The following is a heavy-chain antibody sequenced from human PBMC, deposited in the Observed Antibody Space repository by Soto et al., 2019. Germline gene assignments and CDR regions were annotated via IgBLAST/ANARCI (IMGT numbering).Heavy chain of an antibody. CDR1: GYTFTGYY. CDR3: ARGTDGITMEGPGMDV. D-gene: IGHD3-10*01. J-gene: IGHJ6*02. CDR2: INPNSGGT. V-gene: IGHV1-2*04. Sequence: SVKVSCKASGYTFTGYYMHWVRQAPGQGLEWMGWINPNSGGTNYAQKFQGWVTMTRDTSISTAYMELSRLRSDDTAVYYCARGTDGITMEGPGMDVWGQGTTVTVSS.